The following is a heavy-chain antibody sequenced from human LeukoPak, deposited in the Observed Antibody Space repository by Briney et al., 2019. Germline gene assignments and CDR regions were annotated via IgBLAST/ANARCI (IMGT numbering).Heavy chain of an antibody. Sequence: ASVKVSCKASGYTFAKHAIHWVRQAPGQRLEWMGWINAGNGDTRYSQKFQGRVTMTTDTSTSTAYMELGSLRSDDTAVYYCARPPQGYSTGKNAFDIWGQGTMVTVSS. CDR2: INAGNGDT. J-gene: IGHJ3*02. CDR1: GYTFAKHA. V-gene: IGHV1-3*01. CDR3: ARPPQGYSTGKNAFDI. D-gene: IGHD6-19*01.